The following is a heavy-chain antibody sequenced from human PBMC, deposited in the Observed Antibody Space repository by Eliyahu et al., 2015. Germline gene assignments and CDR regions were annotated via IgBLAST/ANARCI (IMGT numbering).Heavy chain of an antibody. V-gene: IGHV3-30-3*01. CDR2: XSYDGSNK. Sequence: QVQLVESGGGVVQPGRSXXLSCAASGFXFXSYAMPWVRQAPGKGLEWVAVXSYDGSNKYYADSVKGRFTISRDNXKNTLYLQMNSLRAEDTAVYYCARDQGVIVVVIMSLDYWGQGTLVTVSS. J-gene: IGHJ4*02. CDR1: GFXFXSYA. CDR3: ARDQGVIVVVIMSLDY. D-gene: IGHD3-22*01.